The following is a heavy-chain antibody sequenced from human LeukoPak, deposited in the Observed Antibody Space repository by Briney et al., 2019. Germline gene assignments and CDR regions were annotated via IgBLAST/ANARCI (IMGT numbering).Heavy chain of an antibody. CDR2: TYYRSKWYN. CDR1: GDSVSSNSAA. D-gene: IGHD4-23*01. Sequence: SQTLSLTCAISGDSVSSNSAAWNWIRQSPSRGLEWLGRTYYRSKWYNDYAVSVISRITINPDTSKNQFSLQLNSVTPEDTAVYYCAREVVTSYYYYHYMDVWGKGTTVTVSS. J-gene: IGHJ6*03. CDR3: AREVVTSYYYYHYMDV. V-gene: IGHV6-1*01.